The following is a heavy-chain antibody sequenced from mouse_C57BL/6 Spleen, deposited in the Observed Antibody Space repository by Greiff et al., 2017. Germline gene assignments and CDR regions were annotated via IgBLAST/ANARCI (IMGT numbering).Heavy chain of an antibody. CDR3: ARGDMVTTWN. CDR1: GYSFTGYY. J-gene: IGHJ2*01. Sequence: VQLQQSGPELVKPGASVKISCKASGYSFTGYYMNWVKQSPEKSLEWIGEINPSTGGTTYNQKFKAKATLTVDKSSSTAYMQLKSLTSEDSAVYYCARGDMVTTWNGGQGTTLTVSS. V-gene: IGHV1-42*01. CDR2: INPSTGGT. D-gene: IGHD2-2*01.